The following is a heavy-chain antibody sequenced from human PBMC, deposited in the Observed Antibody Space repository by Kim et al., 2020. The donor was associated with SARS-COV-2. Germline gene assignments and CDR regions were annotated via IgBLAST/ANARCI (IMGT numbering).Heavy chain of an antibody. CDR2: ISYDGSNK. CDR1: GFTFSSYG. Sequence: GGSLRLSCAASGFTFSSYGMHWVRQAPGKGLEWVAVISYDGSNKYYADSVKGRFTISRDNSKNTLYLQMNSLRAEDTAVYYCAKDGRYYDILTGYYPSTYYYSYGMHLWAQGPTLPVS. V-gene: IGHV3-30*18. D-gene: IGHD3-9*01. CDR3: AKDGRYYDILTGYYPSTYYYSYGMHL. J-gene: IGHJ6*02.